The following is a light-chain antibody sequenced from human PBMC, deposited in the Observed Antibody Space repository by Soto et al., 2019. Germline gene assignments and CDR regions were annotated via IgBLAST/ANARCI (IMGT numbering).Light chain of an antibody. Sequence: IQLTQSPSSLSASVGDRVTITCQASQDIANYLNWYQQKPGKAPKLLIYDASTLETGVPSRFSGSVSGTDFTFTISSLQPEDIATYYCQQYDNLWTFGQGTKVEI. CDR2: DAS. CDR3: QQYDNLWT. J-gene: IGKJ1*01. V-gene: IGKV1-33*01. CDR1: QDIANY.